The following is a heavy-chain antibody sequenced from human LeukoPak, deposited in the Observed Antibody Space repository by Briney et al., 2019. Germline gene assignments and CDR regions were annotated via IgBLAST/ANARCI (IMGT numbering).Heavy chain of an antibody. CDR2: TNPNSGGT. V-gene: IGHV1-2*06. CDR1: GYTFTGYY. D-gene: IGHD2-21*02. Sequence: GASVKVSCKASGYTFTGYYMHWVRQAPGQGLEWMGRTNPNSGGTNYAQKFQGRVTITRHTSITTAYMELSRLRSDDTAIYYSARPTTRLVTAILDSTFDNWGQGTMVTVSS. J-gene: IGHJ3*02. CDR3: ARPTTRLVTAILDSTFDN.